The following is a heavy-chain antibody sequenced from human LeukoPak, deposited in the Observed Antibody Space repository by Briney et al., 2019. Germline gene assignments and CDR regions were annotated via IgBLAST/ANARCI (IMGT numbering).Heavy chain of an antibody. Sequence: ASVKVSCKASGYTFTSYDINWVRQATGQGLEWMGWMNPNNGNTGYAQKFQGRVTVTRSTSISTAYMELSSLRSEDTAVYYCARLASSSWPLYYYYSMDVWGQGTTVTVSS. J-gene: IGHJ6*02. CDR3: ARLASSSWPLYYYYSMDV. CDR2: MNPNNGNT. CDR1: GYTFTSYD. D-gene: IGHD6-13*01. V-gene: IGHV1-8*01.